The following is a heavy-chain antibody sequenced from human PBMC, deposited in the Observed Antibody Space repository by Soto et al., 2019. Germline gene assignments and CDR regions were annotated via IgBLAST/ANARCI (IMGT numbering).Heavy chain of an antibody. CDR1: GFTFSNAW. J-gene: IGHJ6*02. D-gene: IGHD3-10*01. V-gene: IGHV3-15*07. CDR2: IKSKTDGGTT. Sequence: TGGSLRLSCAASGFTFSNAWMNWVRQAPGKGLEWVGRIKSKTDGGTTDYAAPVKGRFTISRDDSKNTLYLRMNSLKTEDTAVYYCTTDQSWFGELFGWNRGDYYYYGMDVWGQGTTVTVSS. CDR3: TTDQSWFGELFGWNRGDYYYYGMDV.